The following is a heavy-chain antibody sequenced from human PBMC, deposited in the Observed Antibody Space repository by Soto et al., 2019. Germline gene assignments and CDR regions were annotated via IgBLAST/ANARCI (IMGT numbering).Heavy chain of an antibody. D-gene: IGHD3-10*01. J-gene: IGHJ6*02. CDR2: IYPGDSDT. Sequence: PGEALKISCEGSGYSFTSDWIAWVRQMPGKGLEWMGIIYPGDSDTRYSPSFQGQVTISADKYIRTVYLQWSGLKASDTAMYYCARFACNFYKAGDVWGQGTTVTVSS. CDR1: GYSFTSDW. CDR3: ARFACNFYKAGDV. V-gene: IGHV5-51*01.